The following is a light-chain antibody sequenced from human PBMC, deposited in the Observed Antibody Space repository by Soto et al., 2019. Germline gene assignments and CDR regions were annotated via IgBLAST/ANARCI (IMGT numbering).Light chain of an antibody. V-gene: IGKV3-11*01. CDR1: HSVSSQ. J-gene: IGKJ2*01. CDR2: DAS. CDR3: HQRSNCSRT. Sequence: EIVLTQSPATLSLSPGERATLPCRASHSVSSQLGWYQQKPGQAPRLLIYDASNTATGIPARFSGSGSGTSFTLTSSSLAPELLGAYSWHQRSNCSRTFVQGTKLES.